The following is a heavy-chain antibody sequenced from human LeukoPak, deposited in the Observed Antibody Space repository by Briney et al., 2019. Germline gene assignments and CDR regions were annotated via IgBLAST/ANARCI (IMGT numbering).Heavy chain of an antibody. CDR2: TSGTSGRT. CDR3: AKWEVAGTHDY. J-gene: IGHJ4*02. D-gene: IGHD6-19*01. V-gene: IGHV3-23*01. CDR1: GFTFSSYA. Sequence: GGSLRLSCAASGFTFSSYAMSWVRQAPGKGLEWVSATSGTSGRTYYADSVKGRFTISRDNSKNTLYLQMNSLRAEDTAVYYCAKWEVAGTHDYWGQGTLVTVSS.